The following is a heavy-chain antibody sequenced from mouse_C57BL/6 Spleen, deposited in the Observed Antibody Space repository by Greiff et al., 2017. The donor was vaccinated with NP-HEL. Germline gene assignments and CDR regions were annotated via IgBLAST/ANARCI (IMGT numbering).Heavy chain of an antibody. D-gene: IGHD6-1*01. V-gene: IGHV1-15*01. Sequence: QVQLKESGAELVRPGASVTLSCKASGYTFTDYEMHWVKQTPVHGLEWIGAIDPETGGTAYNQKFKGKAILTADKSSSTAYMELRSLTSEDSAVYYCTTLCRAWFAYWGQGTLVTVSA. CDR3: TTLCRAWFAY. J-gene: IGHJ3*01. CDR2: IDPETGGT. CDR1: GYTFTDYE.